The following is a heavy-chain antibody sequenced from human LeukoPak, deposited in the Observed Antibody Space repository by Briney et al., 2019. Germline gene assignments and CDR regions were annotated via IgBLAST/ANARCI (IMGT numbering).Heavy chain of an antibody. D-gene: IGHD5-24*01. V-gene: IGHV1-8*02. CDR2: MNPNSGNT. Sequence: GASVKVSCKASGYTSTGYYMHWVRQAPGQGLEWMGWMNPNSGNTGYAQKFQGRVTMTRNTSISTAYMELSSLRSEDTAVYYCARGIRRDGYKSSLHYWGQGTLVTVSS. CDR3: ARGIRRDGYKSSLHY. CDR1: GYTSTGYY. J-gene: IGHJ4*02.